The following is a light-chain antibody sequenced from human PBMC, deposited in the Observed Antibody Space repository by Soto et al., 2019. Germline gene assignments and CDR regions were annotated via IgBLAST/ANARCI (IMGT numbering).Light chain of an antibody. J-gene: IGLJ2*01. Sequence: QSALTQPASVSGSPGQSITISCTGTISDFVVYNYVSWYQQLPGKAPKLMIYGVSNRPSGVSNRFSGSKSGNTASLTISGLQADDEADYYCAAWDDSLSGVVFGGGTQLTVL. CDR3: AAWDDSLSGVV. CDR2: GVS. V-gene: IGLV2-14*01. CDR1: ISDFVVYNY.